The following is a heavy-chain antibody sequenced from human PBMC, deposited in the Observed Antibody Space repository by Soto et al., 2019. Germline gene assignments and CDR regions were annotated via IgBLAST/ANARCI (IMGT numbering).Heavy chain of an antibody. CDR1: GFTFSRYA. D-gene: IGHD1-7*01. CDR2: ISGSGGST. CDR3: AKANNWNYPSQHGYFDY. V-gene: IGHV3-23*01. Sequence: PGGSLRLSCAASGFTFSRYAMSWVRQAPGKGLEWVSAISGSGGSTYYADSVKGRFTISRDNSKNTLYLQMNSLRAEDTAVYYCAKANNWNYPSQHGYFDYWGQGTLVTVSS. J-gene: IGHJ4*02.